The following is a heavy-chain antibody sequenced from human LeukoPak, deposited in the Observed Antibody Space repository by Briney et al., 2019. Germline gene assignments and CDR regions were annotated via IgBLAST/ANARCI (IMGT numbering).Heavy chain of an antibody. CDR3: ARGFSWNYFDY. D-gene: IGHD3-3*01. CDR2: IYYSGST. CDR1: GGSISSSSYY. V-gene: IGHV4-39*07. J-gene: IGHJ4*02. Sequence: PSETLSLTCTVSGGSISSSSYYWGWIRQPPGKGLEWIGSIYYSGSTYYNPSLKSRVTISVDTSKNQFSLKLSSVTAADTAVYYCARGFSWNYFDYWGQGTLVTVSS.